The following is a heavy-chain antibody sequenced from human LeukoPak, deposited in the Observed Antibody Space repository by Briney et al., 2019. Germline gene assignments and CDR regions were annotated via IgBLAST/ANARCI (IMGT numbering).Heavy chain of an antibody. J-gene: IGHJ4*02. CDR2: IIAILGIA. D-gene: IGHD3-22*01. CDR1: GGTFSSYA. V-gene: IGHV1-69*04. Sequence: GASVKVSCKASGGTFSSYAISWVRQAPGQGLEWMGRIIAILGIANYAQKFQGRVTITADKSTSTAYMELSSLRSEDTAVYYCASGRARNYYDSSGYYPPVDYWGQGTLVTVSP. CDR3: ASGRARNYYDSSGYYPPVDY.